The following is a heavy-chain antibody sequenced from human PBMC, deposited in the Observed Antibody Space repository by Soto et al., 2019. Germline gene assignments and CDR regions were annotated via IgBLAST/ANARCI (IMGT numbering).Heavy chain of an antibody. CDR3: ARARLWGPLDL. J-gene: IGHJ6*04. D-gene: IGHD3-16*01. CDR2: ITASSRTV. V-gene: IGHV3-48*01. CDR1: GFTFSGHS. Sequence: EEQLVDSGGGLVQPGGSLRLSCLASGFTFSGHSMVWVRQAPGKGLEWLSYITASSRTVSYTESVKGRFSISRDNAKNSLFPRVDSLGAGDTAVDYCARARLWGPLDLWGKGTTGTVSS.